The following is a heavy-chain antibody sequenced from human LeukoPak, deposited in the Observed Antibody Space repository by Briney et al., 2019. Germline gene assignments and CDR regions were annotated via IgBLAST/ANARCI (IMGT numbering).Heavy chain of an antibody. CDR3: AKDAQHDDV. V-gene: IGHV3-23*01. J-gene: IGHJ6*02. CDR2: NENSANT. D-gene: IGHD3-16*01. Sequence: NENSANTHYADSVQGRFTISRDNSKNTLYLQMSSLRVEDTAVYYCAKDAQHDDVWGPGTTVTVSS.